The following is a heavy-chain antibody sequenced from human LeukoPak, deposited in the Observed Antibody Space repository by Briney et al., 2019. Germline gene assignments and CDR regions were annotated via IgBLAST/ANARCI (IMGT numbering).Heavy chain of an antibody. CDR1: GFTFSSYW. J-gene: IGHJ4*02. CDR3: ARGVRDYYGSGPFDY. Sequence: GGSLRLSCAASGFTFSSYWMHWVRQAPGKGLVWVSRINSDGSSTSYADSVKGRFTISRDNAKNTLYLRMNSLRAEDTAVYYCARGVRDYYGSGPFDYWGQGTLVTVSS. D-gene: IGHD3-10*01. CDR2: INSDGSST. V-gene: IGHV3-74*01.